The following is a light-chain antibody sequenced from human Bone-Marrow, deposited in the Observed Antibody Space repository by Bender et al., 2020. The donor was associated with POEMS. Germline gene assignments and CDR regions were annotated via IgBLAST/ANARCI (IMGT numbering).Light chain of an antibody. V-gene: IGLV2-8*01. Sequence: QSALTQPPSASGSPGQSVTISCTGTSSDVGGYDYVSWYQQHTGKAPKLMIYYVTNRPSGVPDRFSGSKSGNTASLTISGLQAEDEADYYCSSYTSSSTLVFGTGTKVTVL. CDR3: SSYTSSSTLV. CDR1: SSDVGGYDY. CDR2: YVT. J-gene: IGLJ1*01.